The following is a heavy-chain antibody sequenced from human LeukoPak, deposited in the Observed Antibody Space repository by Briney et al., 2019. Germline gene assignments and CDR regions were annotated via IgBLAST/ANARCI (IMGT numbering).Heavy chain of an antibody. CDR3: ARTAAAGTDY. CDR2: ISGSGGST. CDR1: GFTFSNYA. D-gene: IGHD6-13*01. Sequence: GGSLRLSCAASGFTFSNYAMSWVRQAPGKGLEWVSAISGSGGSTYYADSVKGRFTISRDNAKNSLYLQMNSLRAEDTAVYYCARTAAAGTDYWGQGTLVTVSS. J-gene: IGHJ4*02. V-gene: IGHV3-23*01.